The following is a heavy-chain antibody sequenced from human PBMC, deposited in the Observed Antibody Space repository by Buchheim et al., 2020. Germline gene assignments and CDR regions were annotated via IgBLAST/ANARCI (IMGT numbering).Heavy chain of an antibody. CDR2: IKSKTDGGTT. CDR3: TTRNRGYYYYGMDV. V-gene: IGHV3-15*01. D-gene: IGHD1-14*01. CDR1: GFTFSNAW. J-gene: IGHJ6*02. Sequence: EVQLVESGGGLVKPGGSLRLSCAASGFTFSNAWMSWVRQAPGKGLEWVGRIKSKTDGGTTDYAAPVEGRFTISSDDSNNTPYLQMNSLKTEDTAVYYCTTRNRGYYYYGMDVWGQGTT.